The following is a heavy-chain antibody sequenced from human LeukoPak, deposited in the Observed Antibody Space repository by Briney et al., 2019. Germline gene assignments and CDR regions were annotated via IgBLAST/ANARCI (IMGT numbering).Heavy chain of an antibody. CDR2: ISYDGSNK. V-gene: IGHV3-30*04. CDR3: ARDRRDGYNVLDY. J-gene: IGHJ4*02. D-gene: IGHD5-24*01. CDR1: GFTFSSYA. Sequence: PGGSLRLSCAASGFTFSSYAMHWVRQAPGKGLEWVAVISYDGSNKYYADSVKGRFTISRDNSKNTLYLQMNSLRAEDTAVYYCARDRRDGYNVLDYWGQGTLVTVSS.